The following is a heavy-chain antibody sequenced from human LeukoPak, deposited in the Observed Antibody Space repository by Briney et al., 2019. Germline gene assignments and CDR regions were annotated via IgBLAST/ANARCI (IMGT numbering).Heavy chain of an antibody. Sequence: GGSLRLSCAASGFTVIDYAMTWVRQAPGKGLEWVSSISASGVMTYYADSVKGWFTVSRDNSKNNLYLQMQSLTAADTAVYYCAKDRSIGTYYTFDHWGQGTLVTVSS. D-gene: IGHD1-26*01. CDR2: ISASGVMT. J-gene: IGHJ4*02. CDR1: GFTVIDYA. V-gene: IGHV3-23*01. CDR3: AKDRSIGTYYTFDH.